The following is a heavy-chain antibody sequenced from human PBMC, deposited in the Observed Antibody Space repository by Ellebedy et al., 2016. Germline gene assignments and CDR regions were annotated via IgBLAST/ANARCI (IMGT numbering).Heavy chain of an antibody. CDR3: ARGPAAAGIVYYYYYGMDV. V-gene: IGHV1-18*01. Sequence: ASVKVSXXASGYTFTSYGISWVRQAPGEGLEWMGWISVYNGNRNYAQKFQGRVTMTTDTSTSTAYMELRSLRSEDTAVYYCARGPAAAGIVYYYYYGMDVWGQGTTVTVSS. CDR2: ISVYNGNR. CDR1: GYTFTSYG. D-gene: IGHD6-13*01. J-gene: IGHJ6*02.